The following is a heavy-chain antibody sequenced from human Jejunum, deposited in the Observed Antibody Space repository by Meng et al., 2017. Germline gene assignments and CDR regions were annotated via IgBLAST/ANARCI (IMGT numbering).Heavy chain of an antibody. Sequence: QVHRAQPGAQLTTPGAAVKVFCKSSGYPFTSRGCTRVRQAPGQGREWMGWISGNTCNTTYVKKRQGRVTLTTNTSTTTAYMELRSLRSDDTDGYYCARSSDYAHDYWGQGTLVTVSS. CDR2: ISGNTCNT. CDR1: GYPFTSRG. D-gene: IGHD6-25*01. V-gene: IGHV1-18*01. CDR3: ARSSDYAHDY. J-gene: IGHJ4*02.